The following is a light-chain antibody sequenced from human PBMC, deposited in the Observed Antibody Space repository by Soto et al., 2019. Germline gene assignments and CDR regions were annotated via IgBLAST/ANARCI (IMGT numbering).Light chain of an antibody. CDR2: GAS. CDR1: QSVSRD. CDR3: QQYGSSGT. J-gene: IGKJ1*01. V-gene: IGKV3-20*01. Sequence: EIVLTQSPATLSVSPGERATLSCRASQSVSRDLAWYQQKPGQAPRLLIYGASNRATGIPDRFSGSGPGTDFTLTISRLEPEDFAVYYCQQYGSSGTFGQGTKVDI.